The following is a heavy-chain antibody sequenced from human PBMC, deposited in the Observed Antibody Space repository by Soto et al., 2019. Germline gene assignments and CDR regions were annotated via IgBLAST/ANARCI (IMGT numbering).Heavy chain of an antibody. CDR3: AKRDVGAGYHH. Sequence: EVHLVESGGGLVQPGGSLRLSCTASGFIFSNYWIHWVRQAPGKGLVWVSRINNDGSSTDYVDSVKGRFTISRDNAKNTLYLQMNSLRAEDTAVYSCAKRDVGAGYHHWGQGTLVTVSS. J-gene: IGHJ1*01. CDR1: GFIFSNYW. CDR2: INNDGSST. D-gene: IGHD2-2*01. V-gene: IGHV3-74*01.